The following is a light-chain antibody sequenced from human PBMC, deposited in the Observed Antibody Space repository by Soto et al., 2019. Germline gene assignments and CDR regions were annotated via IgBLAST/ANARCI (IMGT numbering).Light chain of an antibody. CDR2: DAS. J-gene: IGKJ4*01. V-gene: IGKV3-11*01. CDR1: RSVSTY. Sequence: IVLTQSPATLSLSPGERATLSCRASRSVSTYLAWYQQKGGQAPRLLIYDASSRATGIPARFSGSGSGTDFTLTISNLEPEDFAVYYCQQRSDWPTFGGGTTVEIK. CDR3: QQRSDWPT.